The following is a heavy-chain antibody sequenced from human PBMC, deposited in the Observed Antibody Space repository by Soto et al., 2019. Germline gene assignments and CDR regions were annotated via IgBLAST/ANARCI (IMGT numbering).Heavy chain of an antibody. Sequence: GASVKVSCKASGGTFSSYAISWVRQAPGQGLEWMGGIIPIFGTANYAQKFQGRVTITADESTSTAYMELSSLRSEDTAVYYCAGDQRQQLDSGMDVWGQGTTVTVSS. CDR2: IIPIFGTA. V-gene: IGHV1-69*13. CDR1: GGTFSSYA. D-gene: IGHD6-13*01. J-gene: IGHJ6*02. CDR3: AGDQRQQLDSGMDV.